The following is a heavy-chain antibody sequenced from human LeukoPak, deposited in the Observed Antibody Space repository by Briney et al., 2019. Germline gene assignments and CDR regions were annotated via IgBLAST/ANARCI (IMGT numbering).Heavy chain of an antibody. V-gene: IGHV1-2*06. D-gene: IGHD3-22*01. CDR3: ARVSLVVDDAFDI. CDR1: GYTFTGYY. J-gene: IGHJ3*02. Sequence: ASVKVSCKASGYTFTGYYMHWVRQAPGQGLEWMGRINPNSGGTNYAQKFQGRVTMTRDTSISTAYMELSRLRSDDTAVYYCARVSLVVDDAFDIWGQGTMVTVSS. CDR2: INPNSGGT.